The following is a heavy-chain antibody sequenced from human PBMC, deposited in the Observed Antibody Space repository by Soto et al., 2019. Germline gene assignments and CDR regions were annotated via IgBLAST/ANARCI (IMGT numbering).Heavy chain of an antibody. CDR1: GLSISSDNW. CDR2: IHHSGST. Sequence: QVQLQESGPGLVRPSGTVSLTCAVSGLSISSDNWWSWVRQPPGKGLEWIGEIHHSGSTNYNPSLKSRVTLSVVPSKDLFSLTLNSVTAADTAFYYCARDQCSHPGDGGQGTLVSVSS. V-gene: IGHV4-4*02. CDR3: ARDQCSHPGD. J-gene: IGHJ4*02. D-gene: IGHD6-13*01.